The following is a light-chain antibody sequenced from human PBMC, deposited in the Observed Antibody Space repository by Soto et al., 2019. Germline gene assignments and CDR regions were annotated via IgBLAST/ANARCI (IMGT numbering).Light chain of an antibody. V-gene: IGKV3-20*01. CDR3: QQYTTSPFT. CDR1: QSVGSGY. CDR2: GAS. J-gene: IGKJ3*01. Sequence: IVLTQSPGTLSLSPGERATLSCRASQSVGSGYLAWYQQKPGQAPRLLIYGASIRATGIPDRFTGSGSGTHFTFTISRLEPEDFALYYCQQYTTSPFTFGPGTKVDVK.